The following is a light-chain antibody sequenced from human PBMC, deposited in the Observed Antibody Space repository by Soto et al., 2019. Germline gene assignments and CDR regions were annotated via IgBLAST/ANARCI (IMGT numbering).Light chain of an antibody. Sequence: EIVMTQSPATLSVSPGERATLSCRASQSVSSNLAWYQQKPGQAPRHLIYGASTRATVIPARFSGSVSGTEFTLTISSLQSEDFAVYYCQQYNNWPPITFGQGTRLAIK. CDR2: GAS. CDR3: QQYNNWPPIT. J-gene: IGKJ5*01. CDR1: QSVSSN. V-gene: IGKV3-15*01.